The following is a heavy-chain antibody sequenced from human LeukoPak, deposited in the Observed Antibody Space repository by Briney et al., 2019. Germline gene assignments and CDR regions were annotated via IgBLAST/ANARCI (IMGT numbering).Heavy chain of an antibody. V-gene: IGHV3-23*01. CDR2: ISGSGGST. J-gene: IGHJ4*02. Sequence: GGSLRLSCAASGFTFSSYAMSWVRQAPGKGLEWVSAISGSGGSTYYADSVKGRFTISRDNSKNTLYLQMNSLRAEDTAVYYCARDPGYCSGGSCYDSWGQGTLVTVSS. CDR3: ARDPGYCSGGSCYDS. D-gene: IGHD2-15*01. CDR1: GFTFSSYA.